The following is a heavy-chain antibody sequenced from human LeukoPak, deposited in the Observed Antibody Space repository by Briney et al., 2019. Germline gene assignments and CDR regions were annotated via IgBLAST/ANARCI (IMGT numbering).Heavy chain of an antibody. CDR1: GGSISGYY. D-gene: IGHD2-21*02. CDR3: ARAYCGGDCIMGYWYFDL. V-gene: IGHV4-59*01. Sequence: SETLSLTCTVSGGSISGYYWTWIRQPPGKGLEWIGYIYYSGSTNYNPSLKSRVTISVDTSKNQFSLKLSSVTAADTAVYYCARAYCGGDCIMGYWYFDLWGRGTLVTVSS. J-gene: IGHJ2*01. CDR2: IYYSGST.